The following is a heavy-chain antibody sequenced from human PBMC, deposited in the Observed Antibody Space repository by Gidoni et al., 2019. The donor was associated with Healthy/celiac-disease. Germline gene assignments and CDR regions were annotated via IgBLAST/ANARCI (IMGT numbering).Heavy chain of an antibody. D-gene: IGHD2-15*01. CDR2: ISGSGGST. J-gene: IGHJ3*02. CDR1: GFTFSRYA. Sequence: EVQLLESGGGLVQPGGSLRLPCAASGFTFSRYAMSWVRQAPGKGLDWFSAISGSGGSTYYADSVKGRFTISRDNSKNTLYLQMNSLRAEDTAVYYCANLCSGGSCYKDAFDIWGQGTMVTVSS. V-gene: IGHV3-23*01. CDR3: ANLCSGGSCYKDAFDI.